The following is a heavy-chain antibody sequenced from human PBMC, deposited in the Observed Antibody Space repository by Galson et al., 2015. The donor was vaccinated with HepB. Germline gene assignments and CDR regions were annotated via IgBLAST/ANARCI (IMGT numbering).Heavy chain of an antibody. V-gene: IGHV3-74*01. D-gene: IGHD3-16*02. Sequence: SLRLSCAASGFTFSSYWMHWVRQAPGKGLVWVSRINSDGSSTSYADSVKGRFTISRDNAKNTLYLQMNSLRAEDTAVYYCARDEIMITFGGVIVIPFDYWGQGTLVTVSS. CDR3: ARDEIMITFGGVIVIPFDY. CDR1: GFTFSSYW. CDR2: INSDGSST. J-gene: IGHJ4*02.